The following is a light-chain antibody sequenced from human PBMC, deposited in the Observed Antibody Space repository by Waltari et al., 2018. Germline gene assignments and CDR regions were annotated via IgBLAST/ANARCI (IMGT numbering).Light chain of an antibody. J-gene: IGLJ2*01. V-gene: IGLV2-14*03. CDR1: SRDLGGYNY. Sequence: QSALTQPASVSGSPGQSITISCTGTSRDLGGYNYVSWYQQHPGKAPKLMIYDVSNRPSGVSNRFSGSKSGNTASLSISGLQTEDEADYYCSSYTSTGARLFGGGTKVTVL. CDR3: SSYTSTGARL. CDR2: DVS.